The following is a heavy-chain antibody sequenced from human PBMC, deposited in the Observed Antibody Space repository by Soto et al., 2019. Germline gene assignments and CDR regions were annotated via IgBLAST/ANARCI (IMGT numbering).Heavy chain of an antibody. J-gene: IGHJ4*02. V-gene: IGHV3-66*01. D-gene: IGHD5-18*01. CDR3: ARGIQYAYYFDY. CDR1: GFTVSSNY. CDR2: IYSGGST. Sequence: GGSLRLSCGASGFTVSSNYMSWVRQAPGKGLEWVSVIYSGGSTYYADSVKGRFTISRDNSKNTLYLQMNSLRAEDTAVYYCARGIQYAYYFDYWGQGTLVTVSS.